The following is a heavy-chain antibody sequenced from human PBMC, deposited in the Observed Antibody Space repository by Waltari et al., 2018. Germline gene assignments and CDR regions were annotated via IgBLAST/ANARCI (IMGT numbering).Heavy chain of an antibody. J-gene: IGHJ4*02. D-gene: IGHD2-21*02. V-gene: IGHV3-53*01. CDR3: ARNQVETALGY. CDR1: GVTVSNNY. CDR2: IYSGGTT. Sequence: EVQLLESGVGLIQPGGSLRLSCVASGVTVSNNYMTWLRQALGKGLELVSLIYSGGTTYYADSVRGRFTISRDGSKNTVYLQMNSLRAEDTAVYFCARNQVETALGYWGQGTLVTVSS.